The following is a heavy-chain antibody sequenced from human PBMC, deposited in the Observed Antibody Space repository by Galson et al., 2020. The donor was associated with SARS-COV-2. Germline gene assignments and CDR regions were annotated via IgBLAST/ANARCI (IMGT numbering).Heavy chain of an antibody. CDR1: GGSISSGGYS. J-gene: IGHJ4*02. V-gene: IGHV4-30-2*01. Sequence: ASETLSLTCAVSGGSISSGGYSWSWIRQPPGKGLEWIGYIYDSGSTYYNPSLKSRVTISVDRSKNQFSLKLSSVTAADTAVYYCAREVTRYGGSDYYSHVDYWGQGTLVTVSS. D-gene: IGHD3-22*01. CDR3: AREVTRYGGSDYYSHVDY. CDR2: IYDSGST.